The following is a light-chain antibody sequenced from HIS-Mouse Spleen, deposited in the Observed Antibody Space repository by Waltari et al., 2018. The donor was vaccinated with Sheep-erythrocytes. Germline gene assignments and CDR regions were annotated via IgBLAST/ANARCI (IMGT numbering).Light chain of an antibody. CDR3: CSYAGSSTPWV. V-gene: IGLV2-23*01. CDR2: GGI. Sequence: QSALTQPASVSGSPGQSITISCTGTSSDVGSYNLVSWYQQHPGKAPKPMSYGGIKLPSGVFNRFSGSKSGNTASLTISGLQAEDEADYYCCSYAGSSTPWVFGGGTKLTVL. CDR1: SSDVGSYNL. J-gene: IGLJ3*02.